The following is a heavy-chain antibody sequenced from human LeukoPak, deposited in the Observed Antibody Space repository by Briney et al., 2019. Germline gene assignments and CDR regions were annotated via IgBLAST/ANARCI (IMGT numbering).Heavy chain of an antibody. J-gene: IGHJ4*02. D-gene: IGHD6-19*01. V-gene: IGHV3-9*01. Sequence: GGSLRLSCAASGFTFDDYAMHWVRQAPGKGLEWVSGISWNSGSIGYADSVKGRFTISRDNAKNSLYLQMNSLRAEDTALYYCAKDTQWGIAVAGHPVGYFDYRGQGTLVTVSS. CDR1: GFTFDDYA. CDR3: AKDTQWGIAVAGHPVGYFDY. CDR2: ISWNSGSI.